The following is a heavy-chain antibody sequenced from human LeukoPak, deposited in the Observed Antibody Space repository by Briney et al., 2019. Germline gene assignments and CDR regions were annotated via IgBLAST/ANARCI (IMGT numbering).Heavy chain of an antibody. J-gene: IGHJ4*02. CDR3: ARDGAMVRGVTIFDY. CDR1: GFTFSSYG. D-gene: IGHD3-10*01. Sequence: GGSLRLSCAASGFTFSSYGMSWVRQAPGKGLEGVAVISYDGSNKYYADSVKGRFTIPRDNSKNTLYLQMNSLRAEDTAVYYCARDGAMVRGVTIFDYWGQGTLVTVSS. CDR2: ISYDGSNK. V-gene: IGHV3-30*03.